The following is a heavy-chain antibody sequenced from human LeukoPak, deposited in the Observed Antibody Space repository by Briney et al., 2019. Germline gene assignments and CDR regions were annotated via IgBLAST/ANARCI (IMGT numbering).Heavy chain of an antibody. Sequence: GGSLRLSCAASGFTFSNFAMNWVRQAPGKGLEWVSTISGSGGSTYYADSVKGRFTISRDNSKNTLYLQMNSLRAEDTAVYYCARDRGYSIDYWGQGTLVTVSS. V-gene: IGHV3-23*01. J-gene: IGHJ4*02. D-gene: IGHD5-18*01. CDR1: GFTFSNFA. CDR2: ISGSGGST. CDR3: ARDRGYSIDY.